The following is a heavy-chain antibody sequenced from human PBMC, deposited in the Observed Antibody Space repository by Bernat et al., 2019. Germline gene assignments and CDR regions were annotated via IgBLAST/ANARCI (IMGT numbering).Heavy chain of an antibody. J-gene: IGHJ4*02. CDR1: GSTSSTNS. Sequence: EVQLVESGGGLVKPGGSLRLSCAASGSTSSTNSMNWVRQAPGKGLEWVSSISSTSSYIYYADSVKGRFTISRDNAKNSLYLQMSSLRAEDTAVYYCARAAYCGGDCSAAHFDYWGQGTLVTVSS. CDR3: ARAAYCGGDCSAAHFDY. CDR2: ISSTSSYI. D-gene: IGHD2-21*02. V-gene: IGHV3-21*01.